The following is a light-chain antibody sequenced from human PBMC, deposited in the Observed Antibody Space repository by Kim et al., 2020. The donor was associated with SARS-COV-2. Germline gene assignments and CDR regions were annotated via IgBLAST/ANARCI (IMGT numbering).Light chain of an antibody. J-gene: IGKJ2*01. V-gene: IGKV3-15*01. CDR1: QSVSNN. Sequence: EIVMTQSPATLSVSPGERATLSCRASQSVSNNLAWYQHKPGQPPSLLIYGASTRATGVPARFSGSGSGTDFTLTVSSLQSEDFAVYYCHRYNDWPPGDTFGQGSKVDIK. CDR2: GAS. CDR3: HRYNDWPPGDT.